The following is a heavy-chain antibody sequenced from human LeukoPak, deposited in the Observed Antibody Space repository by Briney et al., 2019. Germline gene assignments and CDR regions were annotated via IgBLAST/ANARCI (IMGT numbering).Heavy chain of an antibody. D-gene: IGHD3-3*01. V-gene: IGHV1-8*01. Sequence: ASVKVSCKASGYSFTSSDINWVRQAAGQGLEWVGWMNPNSGNTGYAQKYQGRVTMTRNTSINTAYMELSSLRSEDTAVYYCAKEGAYYDFWSGYSPSRGIFDYWGQGTLVAVSS. CDR1: GYSFTSSD. CDR3: AKEGAYYDFWSGYSPSRGIFDY. J-gene: IGHJ4*02. CDR2: MNPNSGNT.